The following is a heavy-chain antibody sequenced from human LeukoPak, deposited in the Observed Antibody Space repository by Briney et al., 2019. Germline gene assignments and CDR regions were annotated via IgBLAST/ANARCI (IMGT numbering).Heavy chain of an antibody. Sequence: SETLSLTCTVSGGSISSYYSSWIRQPPGKGLGWIGYIYYSGSTNYNPSLKSRVTISVDTSKNQFSLKLSSVTAADTAVYYCARNRGEVVPAATNWFDPWGQGTLVTVSS. J-gene: IGHJ5*02. CDR1: GGSISSYY. V-gene: IGHV4-59*01. CDR3: ARNRGEVVPAATNWFDP. CDR2: IYYSGST. D-gene: IGHD2-2*01.